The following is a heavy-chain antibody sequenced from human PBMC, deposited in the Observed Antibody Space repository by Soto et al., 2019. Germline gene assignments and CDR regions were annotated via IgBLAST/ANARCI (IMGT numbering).Heavy chain of an antibody. CDR3: ARVYGDYLDY. J-gene: IGHJ4*02. CDR1: GGSISSYY. Sequence: QVQLQESGPGLVKPSETLSLTCTVSGGSISSYYWSWIRQPPGKGLEWIGYIYYSGGTNYNPSLTRRVTIAVDTSKNHCSLKLSSVTAAGTAVYYCARVYGDYLDYWGQGTLVTVSS. V-gene: IGHV4-59*01. D-gene: IGHD3-10*02. CDR2: IYYSGGT.